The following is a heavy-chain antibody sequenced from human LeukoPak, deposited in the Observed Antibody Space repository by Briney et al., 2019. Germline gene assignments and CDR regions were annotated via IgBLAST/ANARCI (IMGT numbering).Heavy chain of an antibody. J-gene: IGHJ4*02. D-gene: IGHD2-15*01. CDR1: GYTFTSYG. CDR3: AIASALYCSGGSCYSRRRSEQFDY. CDR2: FSAYNGNT. Sequence: ASVKVSCKASGYTFTSYGISWVRQAPGQGLEWMGWFSAYNGNTNYAQKLQGRVTMTTDTSTSTAYMELRSLRSDDTAVYYCAIASALYCSGGSCYSRRRSEQFDYWGQGTLVTVSS. V-gene: IGHV1-18*01.